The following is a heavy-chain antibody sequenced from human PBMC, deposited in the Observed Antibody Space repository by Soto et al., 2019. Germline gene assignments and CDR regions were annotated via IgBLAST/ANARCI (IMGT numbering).Heavy chain of an antibody. CDR2: FYHSGST. V-gene: IGHV4-4*02. Sequence: SETLSLTCAVSGGSISSSNWWSWVRQPPGKGLEWIGEFYHSGSTNYNPSLKSRVTISVDKSKNQFSLKLSSVTAADTAVYYCARISGSYYYGMDVWGQGTTVTVSS. J-gene: IGHJ6*02. CDR1: GGSISSSNW. D-gene: IGHD1-26*01. CDR3: ARISGSYYYGMDV.